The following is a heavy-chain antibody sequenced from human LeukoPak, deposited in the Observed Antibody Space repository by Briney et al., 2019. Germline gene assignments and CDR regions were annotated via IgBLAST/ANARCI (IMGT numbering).Heavy chain of an antibody. Sequence: PGGSLRLSCAASGFTFSSYEMNWVRQAPGKGLEWVSYISSSGSTIYYADSVKGRFTISRDNAKNSLYLQMNSLRAEDTAVYYCARDGAYSSSWVWFGPWGQGTLVTVSS. CDR2: ISSSGSTI. D-gene: IGHD6-13*01. CDR3: ARDGAYSSSWVWFGP. V-gene: IGHV3-48*03. J-gene: IGHJ5*02. CDR1: GFTFSSYE.